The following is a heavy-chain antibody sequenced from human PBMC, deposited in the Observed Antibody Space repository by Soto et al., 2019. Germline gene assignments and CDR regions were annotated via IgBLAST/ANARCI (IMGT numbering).Heavy chain of an antibody. CDR1: GYTFTNYY. J-gene: IGHJ3*02. D-gene: IGHD4-4*01. Sequence: ASVKVSCKASGYTFTNYYVHWVRQAPGQGLEWMGVINPSGGRTSYAQNFQGRLTITKDTSKNQVVLTVANIDPVDTATYYCAYSPQPSQNAFHIWGQGTMVTVSS. V-gene: IGHV1-46*01. CDR3: AYSPQPSQNAFHI. CDR2: INPSGGRT.